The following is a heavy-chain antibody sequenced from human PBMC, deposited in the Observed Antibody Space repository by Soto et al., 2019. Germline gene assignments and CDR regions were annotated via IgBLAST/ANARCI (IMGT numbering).Heavy chain of an antibody. J-gene: IGHJ4*02. Sequence: QVQLVESGGGLVKPGGSLRLSCVASGFTFSDHYMTWIRQAPGKGLEWLSYVSTSSSYTNYADSVKGRFTISRDNAMNSLYLKMNSLRAEDTAFFYWARIRLTGYFDYWAQGTLVTVSS. CDR3: ARIRLTGYFDY. CDR1: GFTFSDHY. V-gene: IGHV3-11*05. CDR2: VSTSSSYT.